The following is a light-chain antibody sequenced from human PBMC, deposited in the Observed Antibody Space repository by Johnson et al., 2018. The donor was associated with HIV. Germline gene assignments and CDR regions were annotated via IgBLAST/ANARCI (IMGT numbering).Light chain of an antibody. CDR1: SSNIGKNY. Sequence: QAVLTQPPSVSAAPGQKVTISCSGGSSNIGKNYVSWYQQLPERAPKLLIYDNTKRPSGIPDRFSGSKSDASATLAITGLQTGDEADDYCGTWDSSLRTGFFGTGTKVTVL. J-gene: IGLJ1*01. CDR2: DNT. V-gene: IGLV1-51*01. CDR3: GTWDSSLRTGF.